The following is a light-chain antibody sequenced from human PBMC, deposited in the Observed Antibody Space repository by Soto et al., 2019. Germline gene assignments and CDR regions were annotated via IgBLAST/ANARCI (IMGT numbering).Light chain of an antibody. CDR3: QQYETFSGT. CDR2: TAS. Sequence: DIQMTQSPSSVSASVGDRVTITCRASQSISSWLAWYQQKPGKAPKLLIYTASNLQSGVPSRFSGSGSGTKFTLTIASLQPDDFATYYCQQYETFSGTFGPGTKVDI. CDR1: QSISSW. J-gene: IGKJ1*01. V-gene: IGKV1-12*01.